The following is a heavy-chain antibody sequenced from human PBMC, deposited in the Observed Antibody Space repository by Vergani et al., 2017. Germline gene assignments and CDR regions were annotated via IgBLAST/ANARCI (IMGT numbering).Heavy chain of an antibody. Sequence: QLQLQESGPGLVKPSETLSLTCTVSGGSISSSSYYWGWIRQPPGKGLEWIGSIYYSGSTYYNPSLKSRVTISVDTSKNQFSLKLSSVTAADTAVYYCASLPMGVRDFDWFPDYWGQGTLVTVSS. CDR3: ASLPMGVRDFDWFPDY. V-gene: IGHV4-39*01. CDR1: GGSISSSSYY. J-gene: IGHJ4*02. CDR2: IYYSGST. D-gene: IGHD3-9*01.